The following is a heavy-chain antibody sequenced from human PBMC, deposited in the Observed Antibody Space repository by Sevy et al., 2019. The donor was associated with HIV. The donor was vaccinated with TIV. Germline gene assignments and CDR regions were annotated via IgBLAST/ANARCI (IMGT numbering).Heavy chain of an antibody. CDR2: ISYDGSHK. CDR3: VRDRRWTLIVEVEVGGMDV. V-gene: IGHV3-30-3*01. D-gene: IGHD3-22*01. J-gene: IGHJ6*02. Sequence: GGSLRLSCVASGFTFSNYAMHWVRQAPGKGLEWVAVISYDGSHKYYADSVKGRFTISRDNSKNTLDLQMHSLRADDTAVYYCVRDRRWTLIVEVEVGGMDVWGQGTTVTVSS. CDR1: GFTFSNYA.